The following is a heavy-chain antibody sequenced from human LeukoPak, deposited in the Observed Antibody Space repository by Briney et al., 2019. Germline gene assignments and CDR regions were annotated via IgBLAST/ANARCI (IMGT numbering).Heavy chain of an antibody. CDR2: VSGSGTTT. CDR1: GFTFTTYD. Sequence: PGGSLRLSCAASGFTFTTYDMSWVRQAPGKGLEWVSVVSGSGTTTHYADSVKGRFTISRDNSKTTVYLQLNSLRVEDTAVYYCAPLYCSGGSCYSGYGMDVWGQGTTVTVSS. D-gene: IGHD2-15*01. CDR3: APLYCSGGSCYSGYGMDV. J-gene: IGHJ6*02. V-gene: IGHV3-23*01.